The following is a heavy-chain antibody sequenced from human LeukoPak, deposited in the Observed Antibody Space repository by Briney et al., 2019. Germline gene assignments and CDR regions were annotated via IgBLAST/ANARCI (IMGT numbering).Heavy chain of an antibody. J-gene: IGHJ4*02. CDR3: ARQTAMGRSGDY. V-gene: IGHV5-51*01. D-gene: IGHD5-18*01. CDR2: INPSDSET. Sequence: GESLKISCKASGYSFTSYWIGWVRQMPGKGLDWMGIINPSDSETRYTPSFQGQVTISVDKSLTTAYLQWNSLGASDTAMYYCARQTAMGRSGDYWGQGTLATVSS. CDR1: GYSFTSYW.